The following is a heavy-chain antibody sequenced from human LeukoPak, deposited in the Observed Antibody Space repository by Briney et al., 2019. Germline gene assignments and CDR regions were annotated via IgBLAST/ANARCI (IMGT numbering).Heavy chain of an antibody. CDR3: ARDYASDY. Sequence: GGSLRLSCAASGFNFFTYGMHWVRQAPGKGLEWVAVIWYDGSNKYYADSVKGRFTISRDNAKNSLYLQMSSLRAEDTAVYYCARDYASDYWGQGTLVTVSS. J-gene: IGHJ4*02. CDR1: GFNFFTYG. D-gene: IGHD3-10*01. CDR2: IWYDGSNK. V-gene: IGHV3-33*01.